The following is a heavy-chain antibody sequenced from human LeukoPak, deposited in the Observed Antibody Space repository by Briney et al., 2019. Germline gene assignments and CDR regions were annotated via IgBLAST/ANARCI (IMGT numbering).Heavy chain of an antibody. CDR3: VREREQRDKRRYATGYDY. J-gene: IGHJ4*02. CDR2: INHSGSP. CDR1: GGSFSGYF. Sequence: NPSETLSFTCAVYGGSFSGYFWSWIRQPLEKGLEWIGKINHSGSPDYNPSLKSRVTISVDTSRNQFSLKLSSVTAADTAVYYCVREREQRDKRRYATGYDYWGQGTLVTVSS. V-gene: IGHV4-34*01. D-gene: IGHD3-9*01.